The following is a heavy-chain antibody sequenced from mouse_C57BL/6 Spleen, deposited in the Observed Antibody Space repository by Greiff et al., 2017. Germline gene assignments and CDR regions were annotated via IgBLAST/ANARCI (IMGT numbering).Heavy chain of an antibody. Sequence: QVQLKESGAELVKPGASVKISCKASGYAFRSYWMNWVKQRPGKGLEWIGQIYPGDGDTNYNGKFKGKATLTADKSSSTAYMQLSSLTSEDSAVYFCARSVGYAMDYWGQGTSVTVSS. D-gene: IGHD1-1*02. CDR1: GYAFRSYW. CDR2: IYPGDGDT. J-gene: IGHJ4*01. V-gene: IGHV1-80*01. CDR3: ARSVGYAMDY.